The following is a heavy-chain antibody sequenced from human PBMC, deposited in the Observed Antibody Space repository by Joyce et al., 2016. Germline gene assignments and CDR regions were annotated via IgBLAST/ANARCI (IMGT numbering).Heavy chain of an antibody. Sequence: QVQLVESGGGVVQPGRSLRLSCAASGLTLSNYGVHWVRQAPGKELEWVAVISYYGIYKYYADSVKGRFTISRDNSKNTVFLEMNSLRTEDTAVYYCAKILTATYSSGWFLDYWGQGTLVTVSS. V-gene: IGHV3-30*18. CDR2: ISYYGIYK. J-gene: IGHJ4*02. CDR3: AKILTATYSSGWFLDY. CDR1: GLTLSNYG. D-gene: IGHD6-25*01.